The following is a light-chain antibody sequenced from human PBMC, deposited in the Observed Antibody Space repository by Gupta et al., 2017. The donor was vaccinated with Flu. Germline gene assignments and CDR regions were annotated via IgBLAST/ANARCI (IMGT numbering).Light chain of an antibody. J-gene: IGLJ1*01. CDR3: RVWDFSIEPCV. Sequence: GETATMTCGRDKIGGKSVHWYQQRSGQAPVLVVYDDGGRPSGIPERFSGSKYGDAATLTISRVEAGDEAEYFCRVWDFSIEPCVFGTGTKFTVL. CDR1: KIGGKS. CDR2: DDG. V-gene: IGLV3-21*02.